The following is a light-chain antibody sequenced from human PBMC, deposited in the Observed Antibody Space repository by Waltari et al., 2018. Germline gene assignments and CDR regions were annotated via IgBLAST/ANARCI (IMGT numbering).Light chain of an antibody. V-gene: IGLV2-8*01. J-gene: IGLJ1*01. CDR1: SSDLAAYNY. CDR2: ESS. CDR3: SSYAGSNNFDV. Sequence: QSALTQPPSASGSPGQSVTIPCTGTSSDLAAYNYVPWYQQPPGQAPKLMIYESSKRPSGVPDRFSGSKSGNPASLTVSGLQAEDEADYYCSSYAGSNNFDVFGTGTKVTVL.